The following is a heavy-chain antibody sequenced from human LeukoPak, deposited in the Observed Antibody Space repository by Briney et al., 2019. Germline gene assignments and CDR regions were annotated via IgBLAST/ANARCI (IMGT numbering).Heavy chain of an antibody. D-gene: IGHD2-15*01. V-gene: IGHV4-38-2*01. CDR1: GYSISSGYY. CDR2: IYHSGST. J-gene: IGHJ4*02. Sequence: SETLSLTCAVSGYSISSGYYWAWIRQPPGKGLEWIGSIYHSGSTYYTPSLKSRVTISVDTSKNQFSLKLSSVTAADTAVYYCARVYCSGGSCYTYYSDYWGQGTLVTVSS. CDR3: ARVYCSGGSCYTYYSDY.